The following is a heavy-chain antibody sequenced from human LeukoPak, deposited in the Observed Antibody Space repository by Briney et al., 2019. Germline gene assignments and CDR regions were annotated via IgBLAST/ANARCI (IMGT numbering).Heavy chain of an antibody. CDR3: ARLNNEFWY. J-gene: IGHJ4*02. D-gene: IGHD3-3*01. Sequence: SETLSLTCTVSGGSIRYSSYYWGWIRQPPGKGLEWIGSVYYSGSTYSNPSLKSRVTIFVDTSKNQFSLKLTSVTAADTGVYYCARLNNEFWYWGQGTLITVSS. CDR2: VYYSGST. V-gene: IGHV4-39*01. CDR1: GGSIRYSSYY.